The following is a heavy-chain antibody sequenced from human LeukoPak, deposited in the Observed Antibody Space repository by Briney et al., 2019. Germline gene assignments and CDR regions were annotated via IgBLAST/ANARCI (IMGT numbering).Heavy chain of an antibody. D-gene: IGHD2-15*01. CDR2: IYHSGST. J-gene: IGHJ4*02. CDR1: GGSISSGGYS. V-gene: IGHV4-30-2*01. CDR3: ASFCSGGSCYDL. Sequence: SQTLSLSCAVSGGSISSGGYSWSWIRQPPGTGXXXIGYIYHSGSTYYNPSLKSRVTISVDRSKNQFSLKLSSVTAADTAVYYCASFCSGGSCYDLWGQGTLVTVSS.